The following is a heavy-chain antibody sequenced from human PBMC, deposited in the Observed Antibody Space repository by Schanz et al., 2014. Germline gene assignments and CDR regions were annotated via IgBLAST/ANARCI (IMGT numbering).Heavy chain of an antibody. V-gene: IGHV4-4*07. Sequence: QVQLEESGPGMVKPSETLSLNCTVSGGSFISYYWSWIRQPAGKGLEWIGRIYSTGSTNYNPSLKSRVTISKDTSKNQCSLKLTSVTAADTAVYYCARDMVENWFDSWGQGTLVTVSS. CDR3: ARDMVENWFDS. J-gene: IGHJ5*01. CDR2: IYSTGST. D-gene: IGHD3-10*01. CDR1: GGSFISYY.